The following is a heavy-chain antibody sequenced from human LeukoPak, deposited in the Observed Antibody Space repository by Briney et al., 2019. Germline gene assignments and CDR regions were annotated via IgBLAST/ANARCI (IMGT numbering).Heavy chain of an antibody. CDR3: AKEFYYGSGSYYPTFDY. CDR2: IGGSGGST. CDR1: GFTVSSNY. D-gene: IGHD3-10*01. J-gene: IGHJ4*02. V-gene: IGHV3-23*01. Sequence: GGSLRLSCAASGFTVSSNYMSWVRQAPGKGLEWVSAIGGSGGSTYYADSVKGRFTISRDNSKNTLYLQMNSLRAEDTAVYYCAKEFYYGSGSYYPTFDYWGQGTLVTVSS.